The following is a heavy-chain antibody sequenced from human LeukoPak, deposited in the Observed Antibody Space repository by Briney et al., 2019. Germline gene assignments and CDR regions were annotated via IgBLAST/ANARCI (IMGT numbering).Heavy chain of an antibody. V-gene: IGHV3-30-3*01. CDR3: TREWGAAADY. J-gene: IGHJ4*02. CDR1: GFTFLDFA. D-gene: IGHD6-13*01. Sequence: GRSLRLSCVTSGFTFLDFAVHWVRQAPGKGLEWVAVMSYDGNSIHYADSGKGRFTLSRDSSKNTLYLQMNSLRPEDTAVYYCTREWGAAADYWGQGTLVTVSS. CDR2: MSYDGNSI.